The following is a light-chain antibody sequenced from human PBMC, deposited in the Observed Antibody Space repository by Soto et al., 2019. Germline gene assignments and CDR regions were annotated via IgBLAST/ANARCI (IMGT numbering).Light chain of an antibody. J-gene: IGKJ4*01. CDR2: DAS. Sequence: TVLTQSPATLSFSPGERATLSCRASQSIDLYLAWYQLRPGQAPRLLLYDASNRPPGIPARFSGSGSGTDFTLTISSLEPEDFSIYYCQQRKFWLSFGGGTKVEIK. CDR3: QQRKFWLS. V-gene: IGKV3-11*01. CDR1: QSIDLY.